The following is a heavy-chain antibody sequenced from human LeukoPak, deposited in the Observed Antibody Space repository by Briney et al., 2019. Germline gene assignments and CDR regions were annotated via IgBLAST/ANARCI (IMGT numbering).Heavy chain of an antibody. J-gene: IGHJ4*02. CDR2: IYNSVNS. D-gene: IGHD1-26*01. V-gene: IGHV4-39*07. Sequence: SETLSLTCTVSGGSVSSSSDYWGWIRQPPGKGLEWIGSIYNSVNSYSNPSLQSRLTISVDTSKNQFSLKLTSVTAADTAVYYCARSPWGRFDYWGQGTLVTVSS. CDR1: GGSVSSSSDY. CDR3: ARSPWGRFDY.